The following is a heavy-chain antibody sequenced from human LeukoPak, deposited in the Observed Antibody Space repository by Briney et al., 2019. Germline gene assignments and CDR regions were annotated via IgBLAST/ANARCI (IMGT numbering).Heavy chain of an antibody. V-gene: IGHV4-59*01. Sequence: SETLSLTCNVSGGSISSYYWSWIRQPPGKGLEWIGYLHYSGSTNYNPSLKSRVTISVDTSKKQFSLKLSSVTAADTAMYYCARGGGGSWYGTVDYWGQGTLVTVSS. CDR2: LHYSGST. D-gene: IGHD6-13*01. CDR3: ARGGGGSWYGTVDY. J-gene: IGHJ4*02. CDR1: GGSISSYY.